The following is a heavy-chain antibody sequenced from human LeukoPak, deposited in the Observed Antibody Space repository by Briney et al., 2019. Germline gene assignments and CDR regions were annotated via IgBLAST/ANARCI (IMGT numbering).Heavy chain of an antibody. CDR1: GGSISSSSYY. CDR3: ARGPIANSFDY. D-gene: IGHD6-13*01. CDR2: MYYSGST. J-gene: IGHJ4*02. V-gene: IGHV4-39*01. Sequence: PSETLSLTCTVPGGSISSSSYYWGWIRQPPGRGLEWIGSMYYSGSTYCNTSLRSRFAISVDTSKNQFSLKLSSVTAADTAVYYCARGPIANSFDYWGQGTLVTVSS.